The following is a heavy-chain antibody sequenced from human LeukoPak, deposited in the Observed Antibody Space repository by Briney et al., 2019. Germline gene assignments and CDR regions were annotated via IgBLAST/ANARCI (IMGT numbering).Heavy chain of an antibody. CDR3: AKGGESSSWLFDY. CDR1: GFTFSSYA. V-gene: IGHV3-23*01. Sequence: GGSLRLSCAASGFTFSSYAMSWVRQAPGEGLQWVSALSGSGLSTYYADSVKGRFTISRDNSKNTLYLQMNSLRAEDTAVYYCAKGGESSSWLFDYWGQGTLVPVSS. D-gene: IGHD6-13*01. J-gene: IGHJ4*02. CDR2: LSGSGLST.